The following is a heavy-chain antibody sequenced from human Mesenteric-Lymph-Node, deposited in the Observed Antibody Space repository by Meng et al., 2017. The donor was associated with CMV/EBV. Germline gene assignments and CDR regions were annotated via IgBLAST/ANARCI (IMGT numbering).Heavy chain of an antibody. CDR1: GDSVSSNSAA. V-gene: IGHV6-1*01. CDR3: ARVDCSSTSCYTGGYYYGMDV. Sequence: SQTLSLTCAISGDSVSSNSAAWNWIRRSPSRGLEWLGRTYYRSKWYNDYAVSVKSRITINPDTSKNQFSLQLNSVTPEDTAVYYCARVDCSSTSCYTGGYYYGMDVWGQGTTVTVSS. J-gene: IGHJ6*02. D-gene: IGHD2-2*02. CDR2: TYYRSKWYN.